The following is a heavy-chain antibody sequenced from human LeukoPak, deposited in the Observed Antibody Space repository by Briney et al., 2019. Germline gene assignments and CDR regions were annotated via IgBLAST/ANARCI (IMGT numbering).Heavy chain of an antibody. J-gene: IGHJ3*01. Sequence: GGSLRLSCAVSGFTFSSYAMSWVRQAPGKGLEWVSVISESGSITHYADSVKGRFTISRDNYKNTVYMQMNSPRVEDTALYYCAKGTTTDDVAFDFWGQGTMVTVSS. CDR1: GFTFSSYA. D-gene: IGHD4-17*01. CDR2: ISESGSIT. CDR3: AKGTTTDDVAFDF. V-gene: IGHV3-23*01.